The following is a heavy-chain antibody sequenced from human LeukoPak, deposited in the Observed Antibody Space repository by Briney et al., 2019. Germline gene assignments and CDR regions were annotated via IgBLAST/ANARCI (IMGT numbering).Heavy chain of an antibody. CDR2: INHSGST. CDR3: ARGVAVAGDY. J-gene: IGHJ4*02. V-gene: IGHV4-34*01. D-gene: IGHD6-19*01. Sequence: GSLRLSCGASGFTFSSYWMHWIRQPPGKGLEWIGEINHSGSTNYNPSLKSRVTTSVDTSKNQFSLKLSSVTAADTAVYYCARGVAVAGDYWGQGTLVTVSS. CDR1: GFTFSSYW.